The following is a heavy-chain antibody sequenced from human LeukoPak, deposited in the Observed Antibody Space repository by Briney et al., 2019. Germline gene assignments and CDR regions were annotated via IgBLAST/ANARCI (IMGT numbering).Heavy chain of an antibody. CDR3: ARDRVAAAAPGFDP. Sequence: PGGSLRLSCAASGFTFSSYSMNWVRQAPGKGLEWVSSISSSSSYIYYADSVKGRFTISRDNAKNSLYLQMNSLRAEDTAVYYCARDRVAAAAPGFDPWGQGTLVTVSS. V-gene: IGHV3-21*04. CDR2: ISSSSSYI. J-gene: IGHJ5*02. D-gene: IGHD6-13*01. CDR1: GFTFSSYS.